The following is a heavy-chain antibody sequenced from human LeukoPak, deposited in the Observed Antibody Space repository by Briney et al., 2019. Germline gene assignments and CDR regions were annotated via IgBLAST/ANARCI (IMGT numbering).Heavy chain of an antibody. CDR1: GYTFTGYY. D-gene: IGHD2-2*01. Sequence: ASVKVSCKASGYTFTGYYMHWVRQAPGQGLEWMGRINPNSGGTNYAQKFQGRVTMTRDTSISTAYMELSRLISDGTAVYYCARGDKASTRANWFDPWGQGTLVTVSS. V-gene: IGHV1-2*06. CDR2: INPNSGGT. CDR3: ARGDKASTRANWFDP. J-gene: IGHJ5*02.